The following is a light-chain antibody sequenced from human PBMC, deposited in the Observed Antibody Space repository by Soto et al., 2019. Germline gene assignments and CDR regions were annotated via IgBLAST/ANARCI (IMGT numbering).Light chain of an antibody. J-gene: IGKJ1*01. Sequence: DIVLTQSPATLSLSPGERATLSCRASQSVSSYLAWYQQKPGQAPRLLIYDASNRATGIPARFSGSGSGTDLTLTISSLQSEDFAVYYCQQYNNWPPWTFG. CDR1: QSVSSY. CDR2: DAS. V-gene: IGKV3-11*01. CDR3: QQYNNWPPWT.